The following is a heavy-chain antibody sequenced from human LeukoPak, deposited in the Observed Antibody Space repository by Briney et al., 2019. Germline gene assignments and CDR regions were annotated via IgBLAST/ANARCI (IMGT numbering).Heavy chain of an antibody. CDR1: GGSISSGSYY. V-gene: IGHV4-61*02. CDR2: IYTSGST. CDR3: ARVGYYGVVRIFDY. J-gene: IGHJ4*02. Sequence: PSQTLSLTCTVSGGSISSGSYYWSWIRQPAGKGLEWIGRIYTSGSTNYNPSLKSRVTISADTSKNQFSLKLSSVTAADTAVYYCARVGYYGVVRIFDYWGQGTLVTVSS. D-gene: IGHD3-10*01.